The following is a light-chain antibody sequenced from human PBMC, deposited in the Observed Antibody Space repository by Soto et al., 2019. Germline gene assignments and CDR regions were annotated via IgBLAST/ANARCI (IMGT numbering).Light chain of an antibody. CDR1: QIISSY. CDR3: QPYHSYSLT. CDR2: VAS. J-gene: IGKJ4*01. Sequence: DIQMTQSPSSLSASVGDRVPITCLGIQIISSYLNWYQQKPWKAPNLLIYVASSLQSEVTSRFSGSGSGTEFTLPLSSLQPDDFAHSYCQPYHSYSLTVGGATKVEI. V-gene: IGKV1-39*01.